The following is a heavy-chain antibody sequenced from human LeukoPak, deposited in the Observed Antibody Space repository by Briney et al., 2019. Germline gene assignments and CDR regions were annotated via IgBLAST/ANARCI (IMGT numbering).Heavy chain of an antibody. D-gene: IGHD5-18*01. CDR3: ARVRIQLWDDGYFDL. CDR1: GFTFSDYY. Sequence: GGSLRLSCAASGFTFSDYYMSWIRQAPGKGLEWVSYISSSGSTIYYADSVKGRFTISRDNAKNSLYLQMNSLRAEDTAVYYCARVRIQLWDDGYFDLWGRGTLVTVSS. V-gene: IGHV3-11*01. CDR2: ISSSGSTI. J-gene: IGHJ2*01.